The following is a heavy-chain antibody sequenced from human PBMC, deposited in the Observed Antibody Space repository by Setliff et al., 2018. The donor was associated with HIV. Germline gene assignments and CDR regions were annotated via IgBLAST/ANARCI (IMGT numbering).Heavy chain of an antibody. D-gene: IGHD3-22*01. CDR1: EGYITGYY. CDR2: IFYSGTT. Sequence: LSLTCTVSEGYITGYYWTWIRQPPGRGLEWIGYIFYSGTTKFNPSLKSRAAISFDSSNNQFSLKMTSVTAADTAVYFCARFNALLGSSTYYDYWGPGLLVTVSS. CDR3: ARFNALLGSSTYYDY. J-gene: IGHJ4*02. V-gene: IGHV4-59*01.